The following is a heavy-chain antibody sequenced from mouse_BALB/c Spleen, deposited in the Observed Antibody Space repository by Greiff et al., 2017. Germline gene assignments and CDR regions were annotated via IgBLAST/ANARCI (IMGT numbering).Heavy chain of an antibody. D-gene: IGHD1-1*01. CDR3: ARSPLYYYGIPYAMDY. Sequence: EVQLVESGGGLVQPGGSLRLSCATSGFTFTDYYMSWVRQPPGKALEWLGFIRNKANGYTTEYSASVKGRFTISRDNSQSILYLQMNTLRAEDSATYYCARSPLYYYGIPYAMDYWGQGTSVTVSS. J-gene: IGHJ4*01. V-gene: IGHV7-3*02. CDR2: IRNKANGYTT. CDR1: GFTFTDYY.